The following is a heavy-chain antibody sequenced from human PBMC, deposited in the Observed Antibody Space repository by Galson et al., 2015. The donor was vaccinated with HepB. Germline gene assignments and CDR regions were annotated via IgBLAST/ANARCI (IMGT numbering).Heavy chain of an antibody. CDR2: IEQDGSKI. Sequence: SLRLSCAASGFTFSSHWMSWVRQAPGKGLEWVANIEQDGSKIYYVDSVKGRFTFSRDNAKSSLFLQMNSLRVEDTAVYYCARVVQQLVDHQYHFSIDVWGQGTTVTVSS. V-gene: IGHV3-7*03. CDR3: ARVVQQLVDHQYHFSIDV. CDR1: GFTFSSHW. D-gene: IGHD6-13*01. J-gene: IGHJ6*02.